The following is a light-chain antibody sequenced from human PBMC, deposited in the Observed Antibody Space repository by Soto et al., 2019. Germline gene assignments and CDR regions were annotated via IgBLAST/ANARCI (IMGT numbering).Light chain of an antibody. Sequence: EIVLTQSPGTLSLSPGERATLSCRASQSVSSAYLAWYQHKPGQPPTLLIYAASSRVTGIPDRFSGSGSGTEFTLTISRLEPEDFAVDYCHQYGSSSTWTFGQGTKVEIK. CDR1: QSVSSAY. J-gene: IGKJ1*01. CDR3: HQYGSSSTWT. V-gene: IGKV3-20*01. CDR2: AAS.